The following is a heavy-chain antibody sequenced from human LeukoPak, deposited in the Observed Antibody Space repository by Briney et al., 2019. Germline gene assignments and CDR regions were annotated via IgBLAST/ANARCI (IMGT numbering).Heavy chain of an antibody. V-gene: IGHV1-69*06. J-gene: IGHJ3*02. CDR2: IIPIFGTA. D-gene: IGHD3-9*01. CDR1: GGTFSSYA. Sequence: SVKVSCKASGGTFSSYAISWVRQAPGQGLEWMGGIIPIFGTANYAQKFQGRVTITADKSTSTAYMELSSLRSEDTAVYYCARTMHYDILTGYPPGDAFDIWGQGTMVTVSS. CDR3: ARTMHYDILTGYPPGDAFDI.